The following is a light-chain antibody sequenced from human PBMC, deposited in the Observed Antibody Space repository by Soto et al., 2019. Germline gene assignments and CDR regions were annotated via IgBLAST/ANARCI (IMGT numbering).Light chain of an antibody. V-gene: IGLV2-14*01. CDR3: SSYTSSSTLYV. CDR2: EVS. Sequence: QSVLTQAASVSGSPGQSITISCTGTSSDVGGYNYVSWYQHHPGKAPKLMIYEVSYRPSGVSNRFSGSKSGNTASLTISGLQAEDEADYYCSSYTSSSTLYVFGTGTQLTVL. CDR1: SSDVGGYNY. J-gene: IGLJ1*01.